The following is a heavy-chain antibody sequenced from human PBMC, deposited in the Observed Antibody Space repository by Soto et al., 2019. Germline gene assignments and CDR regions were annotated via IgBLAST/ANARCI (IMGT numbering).Heavy chain of an antibody. CDR3: ARAYYYGSGRGLYI. D-gene: IGHD3-10*01. Sequence: GPTLVNPTQTLTLTCTLSRFSLSTGGMCVNWIRQPPGKALEWLARIDWEDDKYYTTSLKTRLTISKDTSKNQVVLRMTNMDPVDTATYYCARAYYYGSGRGLYIWGRGTTDTGS. CDR2: IDWEDDK. J-gene: IGHJ3*02. CDR1: RFSLSTGGMC. V-gene: IGHV2-70*11.